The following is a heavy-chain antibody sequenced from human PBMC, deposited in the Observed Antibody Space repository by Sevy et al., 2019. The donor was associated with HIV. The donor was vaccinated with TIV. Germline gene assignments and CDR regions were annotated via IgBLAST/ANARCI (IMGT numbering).Heavy chain of an antibody. CDR1: GGSISSYY. J-gene: IGHJ5*02. CDR2: IYYSGST. CDR3: ARSGFLEWPGSFRGPRNWFDP. D-gene: IGHD3-3*01. V-gene: IGHV4-59*13. Sequence: SETLSLTCTVSGGSISSYYWSWIRQPPGKGLEWIGYIYYSGSTNYNPSLKSRVTISVDTSKNQFSLKLSSVTAAATAVYYCARSGFLEWPGSFRGPRNWFDPWGQGTLVTVSS.